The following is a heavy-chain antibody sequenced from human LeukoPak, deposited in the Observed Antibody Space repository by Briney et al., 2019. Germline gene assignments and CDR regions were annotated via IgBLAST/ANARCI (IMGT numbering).Heavy chain of an antibody. CDR1: GFTFDDYA. V-gene: IGHV3-9*01. D-gene: IGHD6-13*01. CDR3: AKGVAAGYYYYMDV. Sequence: PGRSLRLSCAASGFTFDDYAMHWVRQAPGKGLEWVSGISWNSGSIGYADSVKGRFTISRDNAKNSLYLQMNSLRAEDTALYYCAKGVAAGYYYYMDVWGKGPRSPSP. J-gene: IGHJ6*03. CDR2: ISWNSGSI.